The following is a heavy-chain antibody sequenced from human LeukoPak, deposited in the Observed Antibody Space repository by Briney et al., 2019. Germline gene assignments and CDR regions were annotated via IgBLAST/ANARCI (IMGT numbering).Heavy chain of an antibody. D-gene: IGHD2-8*01. CDR2: IYSSGIF. CDR3: ARGPGSATKEAFDI. Sequence: SQTLSLTCTVSSGSISSPPYYWSWIRQPAGKEVEWIGRIYSSGIFVYNPSLKSRVTLSIDTSKNSFSLRLSSVTATDTAVYYCARGPGSATKEAFDIWGQGTMVTVSS. V-gene: IGHV4-61*02. CDR1: SGSISSPPYY. J-gene: IGHJ3*02.